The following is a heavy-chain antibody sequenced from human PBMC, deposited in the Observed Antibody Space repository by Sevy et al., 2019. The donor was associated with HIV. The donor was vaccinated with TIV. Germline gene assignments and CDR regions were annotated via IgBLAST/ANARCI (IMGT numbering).Heavy chain of an antibody. CDR3: VRAIQSDGSF. V-gene: IGHV3-7*01. CDR2: IRQDGSEI. J-gene: IGHJ4*02. Sequence: GGSLRLSCVASGFNLENFWMNWVRQAPGKGLEWVANIRQDGSEIYYVASGKGRLTISRDNARNLVYLQMNSLGVEDTALYYCVRAIQSDGSFWGQGALVTVSS. D-gene: IGHD6-19*01. CDR1: GFNLENFW.